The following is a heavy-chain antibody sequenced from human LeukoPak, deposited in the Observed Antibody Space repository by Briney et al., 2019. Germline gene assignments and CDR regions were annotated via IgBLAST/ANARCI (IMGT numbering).Heavy chain of an antibody. CDR3: ARDGCSGGSCDSDSLYLDY. V-gene: IGHV3-30*02. J-gene: IGHJ4*02. D-gene: IGHD2-15*01. CDR1: GYTFTSYG. CDR2: TRYDGQTV. Sequence: GGPLRPSCETSGYTFTSYGIHWVRQAPGKGLEWLNFTRYDGQTVHSEDSAKGRFTVSRDSGKFTVYLQMNVLRTEDTAVYYCARDGCSGGSCDSDSLYLDYWGQGNLVTVSS.